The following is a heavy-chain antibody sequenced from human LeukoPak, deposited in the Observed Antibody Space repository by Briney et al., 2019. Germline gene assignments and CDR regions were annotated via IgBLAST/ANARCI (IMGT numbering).Heavy chain of an antibody. D-gene: IGHD3-10*01. V-gene: IGHV3-7*01. Sequence: GGSLRLSCAASGFTFSNYWMSWVRQAPGKGLEWVANIKQDGSGKNYVDSVKGRFTISRDNATNSLYLQMNSLRAEDTAVYYCARDGPRGGFDYWGQGTLVIVSS. CDR3: ARDGPRGGFDY. CDR1: GFTFSNYW. CDR2: IKQDGSGK. J-gene: IGHJ4*02.